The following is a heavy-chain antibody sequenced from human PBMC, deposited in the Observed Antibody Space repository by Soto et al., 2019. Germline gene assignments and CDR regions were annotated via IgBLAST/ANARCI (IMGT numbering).Heavy chain of an antibody. CDR1: WFMFSRYG. V-gene: IGHV3-33*06. CDR3: AKDTGPSVGATPGYYYQGLDV. Sequence: PGGSLRLCCAASWFMFSRYGMHWVRQAPGKGLEGVAVSWYDGTFQYYADSVKGRFTVSRDHSNNTLHLDMNSLRAEDTAVYYCAKDTGPSVGATPGYYYQGLDVWGQGTTVTVSS. D-gene: IGHD2-15*01. J-gene: IGHJ6*02. CDR2: SWYDGTFQ.